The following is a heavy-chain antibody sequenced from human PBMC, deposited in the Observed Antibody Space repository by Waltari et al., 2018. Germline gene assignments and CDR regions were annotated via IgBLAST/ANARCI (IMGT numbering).Heavy chain of an antibody. J-gene: IGHJ3*02. CDR1: GGSISSYY. V-gene: IGHV4-59*01. CDR2: IYYSGST. CDR3: ARGEAATDAFDI. Sequence: QVQLKESGPGLVKPSETLSLTCTASGGSISSYYWSWTRQPPGKGLEWSGYIYYSGSTNYNPSLKSRVTISVDTSKNQFSLKLSSVTAADTAVYYCARGEAATDAFDIWGQGTMVTVSS. D-gene: IGHD2-15*01.